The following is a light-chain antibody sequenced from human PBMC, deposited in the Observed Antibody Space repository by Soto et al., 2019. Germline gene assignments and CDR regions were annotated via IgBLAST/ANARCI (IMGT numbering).Light chain of an antibody. J-gene: IGLJ1*01. V-gene: IGLV2-14*01. CDR2: EVS. Sequence: QSALTQPASVSGSPGQSITISCTGTSSDVGGNKYVSWYQQYPGKAPKLMIFEVSKRPSGVSNRFSGSKSGKTASLTISGLQTADEADYYCTSYTTSSNYVFGNGTKVTVL. CDR3: TSYTTSSNYV. CDR1: SSDVGGNKY.